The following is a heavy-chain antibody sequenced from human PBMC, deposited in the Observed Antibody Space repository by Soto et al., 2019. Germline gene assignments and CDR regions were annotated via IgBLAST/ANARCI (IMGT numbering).Heavy chain of an antibody. CDR2: VNPSGGSP. Sequence: ASVKVSCKASGYIFTAYSMHWVRQAPGQGLEWMGVVNPSGGSPNYAQKCQGRITMTRDTSTSTVYMDLSSLTSEDTAVYYCAREENCSDGICYSEYFQRWGQGTLVTVSS. CDR3: AREENCSDGICYSEYFQR. CDR1: GYIFTAYS. J-gene: IGHJ1*01. D-gene: IGHD2-15*01. V-gene: IGHV1-46*01.